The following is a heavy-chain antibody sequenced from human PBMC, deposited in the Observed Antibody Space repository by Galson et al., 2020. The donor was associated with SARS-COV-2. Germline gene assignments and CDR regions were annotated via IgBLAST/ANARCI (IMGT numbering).Heavy chain of an antibody. CDR2: IRGDGSET. V-gene: IGHV3-7*01. D-gene: IGHD6-19*01. CDR3: TREGWQGGY. Sequence: GGSLRLTCAVSGFTFKDYWRSWVRQAPGKGLEWVANIRGDGSETNYVDSVEGRFYISRDNDVDTLYLEMSSPRVEDTAVYYCTREGWQGGYWGQGTRVTVSS. J-gene: IGHJ4*02. CDR1: GFTFKDYW.